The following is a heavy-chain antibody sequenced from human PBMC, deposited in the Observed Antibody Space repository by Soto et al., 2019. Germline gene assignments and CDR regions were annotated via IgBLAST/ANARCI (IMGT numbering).Heavy chain of an antibody. CDR1: GGSISSGDYY. D-gene: IGHD2-15*01. CDR3: ARDPPSHCSGGSCYGAFDI. CDR2: IYYSRST. V-gene: IGHV4-30-4*01. J-gene: IGHJ3*02. Sequence: QVQLQESGPGLVKPSQTLSLTCTVSGGSISSGDYYWSWIRQPPGKGLEWIGYIYYSRSTYYNPSLKSRVTISVDTSKNQFSLKLSSVTAADTAVYYCARDPPSHCSGGSCYGAFDIWGQGTMVTVSS.